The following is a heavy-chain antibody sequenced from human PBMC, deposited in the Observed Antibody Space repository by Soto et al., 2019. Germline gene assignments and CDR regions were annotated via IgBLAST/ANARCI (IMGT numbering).Heavy chain of an antibody. CDR3: ARDRYDFWRGYLMDY. CDR1: GGTFSSYA. D-gene: IGHD3-3*01. CDR2: IIPILGTP. J-gene: IGHJ4*02. Sequence: QVQLVQSGAEVKKPGSSVKVSCKASGGTFSSYAINWVRQAPGQGLEWMAGIIPILGTPNYAQKFQGRVTITADESTSTAYMELSSLRSEDTAVYYCARDRYDFWRGYLMDYWGQETLVTVSS. V-gene: IGHV1-69*01.